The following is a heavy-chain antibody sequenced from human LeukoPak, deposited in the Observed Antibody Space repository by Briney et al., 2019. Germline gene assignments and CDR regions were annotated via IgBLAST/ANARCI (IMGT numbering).Heavy chain of an antibody. CDR1: GYSFTSYW. CDR3: ARLGWWELLHGGMDV. Sequence: GESLKISCKGSGYSFTSYWIGWVRQMPGKGLEWMGIIYPGDSDTRYSPSFQGQVTISADKSISTAYLQWSSLKASDTAMYYCARLGWWELLHGGMDVWGKGTTVTVSS. CDR2: IYPGDSDT. V-gene: IGHV5-51*01. D-gene: IGHD1-26*01. J-gene: IGHJ6*04.